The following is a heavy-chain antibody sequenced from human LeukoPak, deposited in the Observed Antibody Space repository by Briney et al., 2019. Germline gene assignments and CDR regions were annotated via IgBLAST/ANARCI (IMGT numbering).Heavy chain of an antibody. CDR1: GCTFTSYG. CDR2: INPYNGNT. V-gene: IGHV1-18*01. CDR3: ARNFPRRYCSSTSCLEGNWFDP. J-gene: IGHJ5*02. Sequence: ASVKVSCKASGCTFTSYGINWVRQAPGQGLEWMGWINPYNGNTNYAQKLQGRVTMTTDTSTRTAYMELRSLRSDDTAVYYCARNFPRRYCSSTSCLEGNWFDPWGQGTLVTVSS. D-gene: IGHD2-2*01.